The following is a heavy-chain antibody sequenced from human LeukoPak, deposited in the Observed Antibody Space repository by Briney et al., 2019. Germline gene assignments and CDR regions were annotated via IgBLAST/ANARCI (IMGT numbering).Heavy chain of an antibody. D-gene: IGHD1-7*01. V-gene: IGHV1-2*06. CDR1: GYTFTGYY. CDR2: INPNSGGT. CDR3: ARVGETGTTSVDY. J-gene: IGHJ4*02. Sequence: ASVKVSCKASGYTFTGYYMHWVRQAPGQGLEWMGRINPNSGGTNYAQKFQGRVTMTRDTSISTAYMELSRLRSDDTAVHYCARVGETGTTSVDYWGQGTLVTVSS.